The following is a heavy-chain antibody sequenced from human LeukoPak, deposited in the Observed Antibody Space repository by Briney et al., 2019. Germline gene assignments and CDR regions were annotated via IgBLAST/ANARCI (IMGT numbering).Heavy chain of an antibody. CDR3: ARVDYGGTKGY. Sequence: SETLSLTYAVYGGSFSGYYWSWIRQPPGKGLEWIGEINHSGSTNYNPSLKSRVTISVDTSKNQFSLKLSSVTAADTAVYYCARVDYGGTKGYWGQGTLVTVSS. J-gene: IGHJ4*02. CDR1: GGSFSGYY. V-gene: IGHV4-34*01. D-gene: IGHD4-23*01. CDR2: INHSGST.